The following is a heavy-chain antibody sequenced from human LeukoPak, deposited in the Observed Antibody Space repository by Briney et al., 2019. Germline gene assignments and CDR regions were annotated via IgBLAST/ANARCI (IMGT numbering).Heavy chain of an antibody. V-gene: IGHV1-2*02. CDR3: ARALSGHSYGFFTFDY. CDR1: GYTFTDYY. D-gene: IGHD5-18*01. J-gene: IGHJ4*02. CDR2: INPNSGDT. Sequence: ASVKVSCKASGYTFTDYYMHWVRQAPGQGLEWMGWINPNSGDTNYAQKFQGRVTMTRDTSISTAYMELSRLRSDDTAVYYCARALSGHSYGFFTFDYWGQGTLVTVSS.